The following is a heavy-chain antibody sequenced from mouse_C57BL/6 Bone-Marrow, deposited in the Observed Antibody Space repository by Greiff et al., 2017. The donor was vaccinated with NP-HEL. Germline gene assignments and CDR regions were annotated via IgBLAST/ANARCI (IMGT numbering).Heavy chain of an antibody. Sequence: EVKLVESGEGLVKPGGSLKLSCAASGFTFSSYAMSWVRQTPEKRLEWVAYISSGGDYIYYADTVKGRFTIPRDNARNTLYLKMSSLKSEDTAMYYCTRDPGLHFDYWGQGTTLTVSS. V-gene: IGHV5-9-1*02. D-gene: IGHD3-3*01. CDR1: GFTFSSYA. J-gene: IGHJ2*01. CDR2: ISSGGDYI. CDR3: TRDPGLHFDY.